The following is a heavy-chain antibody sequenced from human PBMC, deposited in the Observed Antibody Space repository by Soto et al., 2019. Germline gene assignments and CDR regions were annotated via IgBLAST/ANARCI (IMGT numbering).Heavy chain of an antibody. Sequence: ASETLSLTCAVSGGSISSGGYSWSWIRQPPGKGLEWIGYIYHSGSTYYNPSLKSRVTISVDRSKNQFSLKLSSVTAADTAVYYCASISGWPGDFDYWGQGTLVTVSS. CDR2: IYHSGST. CDR1: GGSISSGGYS. CDR3: ASISGWPGDFDY. V-gene: IGHV4-30-2*01. D-gene: IGHD6-19*01. J-gene: IGHJ4*02.